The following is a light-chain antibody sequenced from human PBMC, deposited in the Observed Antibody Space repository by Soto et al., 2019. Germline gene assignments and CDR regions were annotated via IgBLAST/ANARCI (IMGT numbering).Light chain of an antibody. Sequence: QSALTQPASVSGSPGQSITISCPGTSSDVGSYNLVSWYQQHPGTAPKLMIYEGSKRPSGVSNRFSGSKSGNTASLTISGLQAEDEADYYCCSYAGSSTSGVFGGGTKVTVL. V-gene: IGLV2-23*01. J-gene: IGLJ3*02. CDR1: SSDVGSYNL. CDR3: CSYAGSSTSGV. CDR2: EGS.